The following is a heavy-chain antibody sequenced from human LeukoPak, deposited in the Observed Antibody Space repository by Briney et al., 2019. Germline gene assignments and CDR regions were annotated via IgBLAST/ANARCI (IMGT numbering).Heavy chain of an antibody. CDR1: GGSISSYY. Sequence: SETLSLTCGVSGGSISSYYWAWIRQAPGKGLEWIGSIYYSGSTYYNPSLKSRVTISADTSKNQFSLKLSSVTAADTAVYYCARGTDGSDFDYWGQGTLVTVSS. J-gene: IGHJ4*02. D-gene: IGHD5-24*01. CDR2: IYYSGST. CDR3: ARGTDGSDFDY. V-gene: IGHV4-59*01.